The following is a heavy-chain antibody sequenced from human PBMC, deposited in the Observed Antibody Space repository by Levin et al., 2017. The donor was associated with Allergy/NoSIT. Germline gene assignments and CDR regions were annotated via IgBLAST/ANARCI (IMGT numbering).Heavy chain of an antibody. V-gene: IGHV4-34*01. CDR3: ARRRGTVTTRPNLDY. Sequence: PSETLSLTCAVYGGSFSGYYWSWIRQPPGKGLEWIGEINHSGSTNYNPSLKSRVTISVDTSKNQFSLKLSSVTAADTAVYYCARRRGTVTTRPNLDYWGQGTLVTVSS. J-gene: IGHJ4*02. CDR2: INHSGST. CDR1: GGSFSGYY. D-gene: IGHD4-17*01.